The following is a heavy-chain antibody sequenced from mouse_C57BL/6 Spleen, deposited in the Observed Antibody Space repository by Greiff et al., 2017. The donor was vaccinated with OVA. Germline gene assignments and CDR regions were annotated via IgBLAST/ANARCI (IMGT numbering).Heavy chain of an antibody. Sequence: VQLKESGPELVKPGASVKISCKASGYSFTDYNMNWVKQSNGKSLEWIGVINPNYGTTSYNQKFKGKATLTVDQSSSTAYMQLNSLTSEDSAVDYCAREDYGSSYPFDYWGQGTTLTVSS. CDR3: AREDYGSSYPFDY. J-gene: IGHJ2*01. CDR1: GYSFTDYN. V-gene: IGHV1-39*01. CDR2: INPNYGTT. D-gene: IGHD1-1*01.